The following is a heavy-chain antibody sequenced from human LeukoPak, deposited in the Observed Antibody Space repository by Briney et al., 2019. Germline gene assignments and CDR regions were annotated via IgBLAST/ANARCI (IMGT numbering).Heavy chain of an antibody. Sequence: GGSLRLSCAASGFTFSSYAMHWVRQAPGKGLEWVAVISYDGSNKYYADSVKGRFTISRDNSKNTLYLQMSSLRAEDTAVYYCVKESSYALPDYWGQGTLVTVSS. CDR3: VKESSYALPDY. CDR1: GFTFSSYA. V-gene: IGHV3-30-3*01. D-gene: IGHD6-6*01. CDR2: ISYDGSNK. J-gene: IGHJ4*02.